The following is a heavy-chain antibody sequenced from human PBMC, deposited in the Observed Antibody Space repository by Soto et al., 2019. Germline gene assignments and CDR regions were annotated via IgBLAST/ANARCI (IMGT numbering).Heavy chain of an antibody. CDR3: AKDGESGYSSSWYGRLTNYYYYGMDV. CDR2: ISGSGGST. Sequence: EVQLLESGGGLVQPGGSLRLSCAASGFTFSSYAMSWVRQAPGKGLEWVSAISGSGGSTYYADSVKGRFTISRDNSKNTLYLQMNSLRAEDTAVYYCAKDGESGYSSSWYGRLTNYYYYGMDVWGQGTTVTVSS. D-gene: IGHD6-13*01. V-gene: IGHV3-23*01. CDR1: GFTFSSYA. J-gene: IGHJ6*02.